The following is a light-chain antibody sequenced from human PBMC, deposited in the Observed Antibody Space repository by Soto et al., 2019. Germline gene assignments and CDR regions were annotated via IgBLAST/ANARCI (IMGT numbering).Light chain of an antibody. CDR1: KGISNY. Sequence: DIPMTQSPSSLSASVGDRVTITCRASKGISNYLAWYQQKPGKVPKVLIYAASTLQSGVPSRFSAIGSGTDFTLTISSLQPEDVATYYCQKYDRAPLTFGGGTKVEIK. V-gene: IGKV1-27*01. CDR2: AAS. CDR3: QKYDRAPLT. J-gene: IGKJ4*02.